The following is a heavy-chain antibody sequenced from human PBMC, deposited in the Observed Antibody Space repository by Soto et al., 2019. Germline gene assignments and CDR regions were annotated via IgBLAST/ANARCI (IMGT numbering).Heavy chain of an antibody. CDR1: GGSISSYY. CDR2: IYYSGST. V-gene: IGHV4-59*08. CDR3: ARQRADCSGGSCYSFYYYYYMHF. D-gene: IGHD2-15*01. J-gene: IGHJ6*03. Sequence: PSETLSLTCTVSGGSISSYYWSWIRQPPGKGLEWIGYIYYSGSTNYNPSLKSRVTISVDTSKNQFSLKLSSVTAADTAVYYCARQRADCSGGSCYSFYYYYYMHFWCKGTTVTVSS.